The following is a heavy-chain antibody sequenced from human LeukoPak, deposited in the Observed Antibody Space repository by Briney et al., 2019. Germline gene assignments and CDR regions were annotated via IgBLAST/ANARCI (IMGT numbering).Heavy chain of an antibody. V-gene: IGHV1-8*01. Sequence: ASVKVSCKASGYTFTSYDINWVRQATGQGLEWMGWMNPNSGNTGYAQKFQGRVTMTRNTSISTAYMELSSLRSEDTAVYYCAFVVTAMGAMGNYWGQGTLVTVSS. CDR3: AFVVTAMGAMGNY. J-gene: IGHJ4*02. CDR1: GYTFTSYD. D-gene: IGHD2-21*02. CDR2: MNPNSGNT.